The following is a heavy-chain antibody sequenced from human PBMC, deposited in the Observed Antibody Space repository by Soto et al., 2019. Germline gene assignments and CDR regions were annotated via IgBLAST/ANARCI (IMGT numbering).Heavy chain of an antibody. CDR2: IYYSGST. V-gene: IGHV4-39*01. CDR1: GGSISSSSYY. J-gene: IGHJ5*02. CDR3: ARHRYYGDYAGWFDP. Sequence: QLQLQESGPGLVKPSETLSLTCTVSGGSISSSSYYWGWIRQPPGKGLEWIGSIYYSGSTYYNPSLKSRVTISVDTSKNQFSLKLSSVTAADTAVYYCARHRYYGDYAGWFDPWGQGTLVTVSS. D-gene: IGHD4-17*01.